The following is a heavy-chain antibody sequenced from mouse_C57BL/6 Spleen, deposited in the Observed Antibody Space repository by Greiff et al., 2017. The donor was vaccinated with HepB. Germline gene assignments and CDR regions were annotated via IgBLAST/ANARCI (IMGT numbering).Heavy chain of an antibody. D-gene: IGHD2-4*01. CDR2: ISSGSSTI. Sequence: EVHLVESGGGLVKPGGSLKLSCAASGFTFSDYGMHWVRQAPEKGLEWVAYISSGSSTIYYADTVKGRFTISRDNAKNTLVLQMTSLRSEDTAMYYCARGYDYDGFDYWGQGTTLTVSS. CDR3: ARGYDYDGFDY. CDR1: GFTFSDYG. V-gene: IGHV5-17*01. J-gene: IGHJ2*01.